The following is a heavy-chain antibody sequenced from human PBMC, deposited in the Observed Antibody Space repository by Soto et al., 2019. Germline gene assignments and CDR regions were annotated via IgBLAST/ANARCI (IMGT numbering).Heavy chain of an antibody. Sequence: EVQLVESGGGLVQPGGFLRLSCAASGFTFSSYEMNWVRQAPGKGLEWVSYISSSGSTIYYADSVKGRFTISRDNAKNSLYLQMNSLRAEDTAVYYCARKYCSSTSCHRGKNWFDPWGQGTLVTVSS. CDR3: ARKYCSSTSCHRGKNWFDP. CDR2: ISSSGSTI. V-gene: IGHV3-48*03. CDR1: GFTFSSYE. J-gene: IGHJ5*02. D-gene: IGHD2-2*01.